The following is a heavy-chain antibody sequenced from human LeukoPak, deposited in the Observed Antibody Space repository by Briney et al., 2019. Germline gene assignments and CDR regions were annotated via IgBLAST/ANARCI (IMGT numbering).Heavy chain of an antibody. Sequence: GGSLRLSCAASGFIFSYYGMHWVRQAPGRGLEFVSMISSDVGTTCDVYSLKGRFTISRDNSKNTVYLQMASLRPEDMAVYYCARVPFSSGWYDYWGQGTLVTVSS. CDR1: GFIFSYYG. D-gene: IGHD6-19*01. V-gene: IGHV3-64*01. J-gene: IGHJ4*02. CDR2: ISSDVGTT. CDR3: ARVPFSSGWYDY.